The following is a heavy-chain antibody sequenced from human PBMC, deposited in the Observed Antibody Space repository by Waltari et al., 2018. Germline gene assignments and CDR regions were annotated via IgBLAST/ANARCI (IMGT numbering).Heavy chain of an antibody. CDR1: GFTVSRNS. D-gene: IGHD2-21*01. Sequence: EVQLVESGGGLVQPGGSLRLSCAASGFTVSRNSMSWVRQAPGTGLEWVSVSYSGGSTYYADSVKGRFTISRDNSKNTLYLQMNSLRAEDTAVYYCARDVVGNDYYYYGMDVWGQGTTVTVSS. J-gene: IGHJ6*02. CDR2: SYSGGST. CDR3: ARDVVGNDYYYYGMDV. V-gene: IGHV3-66*02.